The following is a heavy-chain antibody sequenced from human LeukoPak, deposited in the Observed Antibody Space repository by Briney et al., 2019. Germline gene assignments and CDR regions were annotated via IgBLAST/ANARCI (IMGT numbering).Heavy chain of an antibody. CDR3: AKWGYDYCWGSYRNDAFDI. CDR1: GFIFSIFA. J-gene: IGHJ3*02. CDR2: ISGSGCST. Sequence: PGGSLRLSCSASGFIFSIFAMICAPQPPEKGLEWVSAISGSGCSTYYEDTGEGRFTISRDNSKNTLYLQMNSLIAEDTAVYYCAKWGYDYCWGSYRNDAFDIWGQGTMVTVSS. D-gene: IGHD3-16*02. V-gene: IGHV3-23*01.